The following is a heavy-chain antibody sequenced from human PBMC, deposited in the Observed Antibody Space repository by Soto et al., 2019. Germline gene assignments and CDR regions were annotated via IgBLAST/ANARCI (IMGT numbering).Heavy chain of an antibody. CDR1: GFTFSSYW. CDR2: IKQDGSEK. J-gene: IGHJ4*02. Sequence: GGSLRLSCAASGFTFSSYWMSWVRQAPGKGLEWVANIKQDGSEKYYVDSVKGRFTISRDNAKNTLYLQMNSLRAEDTAVYYCARSLWYSSSWYLLGYWGQGTLVTVSS. D-gene: IGHD6-13*01. V-gene: IGHV3-7*05. CDR3: ARSLWYSSSWYLLGY.